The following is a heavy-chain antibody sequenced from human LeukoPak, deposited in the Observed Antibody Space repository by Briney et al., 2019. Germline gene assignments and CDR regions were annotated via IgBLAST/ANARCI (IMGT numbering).Heavy chain of an antibody. CDR1: GFAFRRYW. CDR2: INSDGSDI. V-gene: IGHV3-74*01. D-gene: IGHD1-1*01. Sequence: AGGSLRLSCAASGFAFRRYWMHWVRQAPGKGLVWVSRINSDGSDISYADSVKGRFTISRDNAKNSLYLQMNSLRVEDTAVYYCARGNWDLDYWGQGTLVTVSS. CDR3: ARGNWDLDY. J-gene: IGHJ4*02.